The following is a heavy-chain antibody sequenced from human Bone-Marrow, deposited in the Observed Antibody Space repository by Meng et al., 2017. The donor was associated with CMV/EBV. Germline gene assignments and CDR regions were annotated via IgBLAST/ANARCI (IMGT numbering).Heavy chain of an antibody. CDR3: IRDSDGLDF. CDR2: VTYDGSGT. CDR1: GFTFSGHW. D-gene: IGHD5-24*01. Sequence: RLSCVASGFTFSGHWMHWVRQAPGKGLAWVSGVTYDGSGTFYADSVKGRFTISRDNAKNTLYLQMNSLRVEDSAVYYCIRDSDGLDFWGQGTLVTVSS. J-gene: IGHJ4*02. V-gene: IGHV3-74*01.